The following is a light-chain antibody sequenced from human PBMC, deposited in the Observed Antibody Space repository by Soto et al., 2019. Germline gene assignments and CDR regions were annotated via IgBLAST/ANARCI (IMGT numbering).Light chain of an antibody. J-gene: IGKJ4*01. V-gene: IGKV1-5*01. CDR1: QSISSW. Sequence: IPITQSPSTLSASVGDRVTITCRASQSISSWLAWYQQKPGKAPKLLIYDASSLESGVPSRFSGSGSGTEFTLTISSLQPDDFATYYFQQYNSYTLTFGGGTKVDIK. CDR3: QQYNSYTLT. CDR2: DAS.